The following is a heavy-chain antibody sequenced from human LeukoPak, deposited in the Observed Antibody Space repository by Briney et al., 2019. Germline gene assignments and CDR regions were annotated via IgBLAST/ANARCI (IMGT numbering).Heavy chain of an antibody. CDR2: IIPIFGTA. Sequence: SVKVFCKASGGTFSSYAISWVRQAPGQGLEWMGGIIPIFGTANYAQKFQGRVTITTDESTSTAYMELSSLRSEDTAVYYCARGLRFLEWLFPHYYYMDVWGKGTTVTVSS. CDR1: GGTFSSYA. CDR3: ARGLRFLEWLFPHYYYMDV. D-gene: IGHD3-3*01. V-gene: IGHV1-69*05. J-gene: IGHJ6*03.